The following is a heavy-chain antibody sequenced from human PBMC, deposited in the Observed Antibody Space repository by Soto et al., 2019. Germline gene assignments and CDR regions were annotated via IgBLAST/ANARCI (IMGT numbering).Heavy chain of an antibody. V-gene: IGHV3-23*01. J-gene: IGHJ4*02. Sequence: EVPLLESGGGLVQPGGSLRLSCAASAFTFRNYGMNWVRKAPGKGLEWVSAISGSGDNTYYADSVKGRFTISRDNSKNILYLQMNSLRAEDTAVYYWAKETGNRGPYDYWGQGTLVTVSS. D-gene: IGHD4-4*01. CDR2: ISGSGDNT. CDR1: AFTFRNYG. CDR3: AKETGNRGPYDY.